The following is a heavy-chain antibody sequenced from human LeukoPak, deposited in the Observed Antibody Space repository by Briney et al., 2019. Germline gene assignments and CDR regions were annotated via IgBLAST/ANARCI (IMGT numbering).Heavy chain of an antibody. CDR2: INPDTGAT. D-gene: IGHD1-26*01. CDR1: GYSFTGYY. Sequence: ASVKVSCKTSGYSFTGYYLQWVRQAPGQGPEWMGWINPDTGATHKSQKFQGRVTMTRDTSISTAYMELSRLRSDDTAVYYCARGSQWELVFYFDYWGQGTLVTVSS. J-gene: IGHJ4*02. V-gene: IGHV1-2*02. CDR3: ARGSQWELVFYFDY.